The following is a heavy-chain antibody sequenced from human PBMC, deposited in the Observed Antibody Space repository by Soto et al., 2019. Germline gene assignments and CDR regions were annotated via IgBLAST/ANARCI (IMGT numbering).Heavy chain of an antibody. CDR1: GFTFSSYG. Sequence: QVQLVESGGGVVQPGRSLRLSCAASGFTFSSYGMHWVRQAPGKGLELVAVISYDGSNKYYADSVKGRFTISRDNSKNTLYLQMNSLRAEDTAVYYCAKDKIDSYGPYYYYGMDVWGQGTTVTVSS. V-gene: IGHV3-30*18. CDR3: AKDKIDSYGPYYYYGMDV. CDR2: ISYDGSNK. D-gene: IGHD5-18*01. J-gene: IGHJ6*02.